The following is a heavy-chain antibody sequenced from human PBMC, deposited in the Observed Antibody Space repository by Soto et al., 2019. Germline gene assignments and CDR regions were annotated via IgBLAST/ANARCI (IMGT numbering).Heavy chain of an antibody. CDR1: GFTFSSYS. Sequence: GGSLRLSCAASGFTFSSYSMSWVRQAPGKGLEWVSGFRTGGDDATTYYADSVKGRFTISRDNSKNMLFLHMNSLRAEDTAIYYCAKKATSGPGSQYLHNWGEGTLVTV. CDR2: FRTGGDDATT. D-gene: IGHD3-10*01. CDR3: AKKATSGPGSQYLHN. J-gene: IGHJ4*02. V-gene: IGHV3-23*01.